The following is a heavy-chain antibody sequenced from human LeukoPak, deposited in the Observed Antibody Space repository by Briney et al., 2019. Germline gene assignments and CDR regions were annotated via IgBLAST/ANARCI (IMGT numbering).Heavy chain of an antibody. CDR3: ATVRGSDWYMDY. V-gene: IGHV3-33*01. CDR1: GFTFRNYG. D-gene: IGHD6-19*01. CDR2: IWYDGSRD. J-gene: IGHJ4*02. Sequence: GTSLRLSCAASGFTFRNYGMNWVRQALGKGLEWVALIWYDGSRDYYVDFVKGRFTVSRDNSKNTLYLQMKNLRAEDTAVYYCATVRGSDWYMDYWGQGTLVTVSS.